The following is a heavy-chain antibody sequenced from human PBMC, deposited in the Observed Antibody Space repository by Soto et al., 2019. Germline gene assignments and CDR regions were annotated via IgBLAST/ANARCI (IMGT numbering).Heavy chain of an antibody. CDR2: IGAIVYGDGT. V-gene: IGHV1-18*01. Sequence: QVQVVQSEVEVKRPGASVRISCKASGYTLDTHAMTWVRQAPGQGLEWMGWIGAIVYGDGTNYARKFQGRLTMARDTSPESVYLALRSRRADDTAVYYWGRGPKGGGGCTVDHGGRGTLV. CDR1: GYTLDTHA. CDR3: GRGPKGGGGCTVDH. J-gene: IGHJ2*01. D-gene: IGHD3-16*01.